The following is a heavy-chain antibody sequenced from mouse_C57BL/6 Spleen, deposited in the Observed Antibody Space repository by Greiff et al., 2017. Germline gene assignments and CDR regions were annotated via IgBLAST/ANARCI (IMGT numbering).Heavy chain of an antibody. CDR3: ARDYEGAMDY. J-gene: IGHJ4*01. Sequence: VQLVESGPELVKPGASVKISCKASGYAFSSSWMNWVKQRPGKGLEWIGRIYPGDGDTNYNGKFKGKATLTADKSSSTAYMQLSSLTSEDSAVYFCARDYEGAMDYRGQGTSVTVAS. CDR1: GYAFSSSW. D-gene: IGHD2-4*01. CDR2: IYPGDGDT. V-gene: IGHV1-82*01.